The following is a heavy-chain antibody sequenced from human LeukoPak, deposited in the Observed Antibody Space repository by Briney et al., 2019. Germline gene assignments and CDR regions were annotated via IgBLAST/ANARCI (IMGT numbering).Heavy chain of an antibody. V-gene: IGHV3-30*02. CDR2: IWYDGSNE. J-gene: IGHJ4*02. CDR3: AKVPSKMTTRTFDS. CDR1: GFTFSGYG. D-gene: IGHD5-24*01. Sequence: GGSLRLSCAASGFTFSGYGMHWVRQAPGKGLEWVATIWYDGSNEYYVDSVKGRFTISRDNSKNTLYLQMNSLRAEDTAVYYCAKVPSKMTTRTFDSWGRGTLVTVSS.